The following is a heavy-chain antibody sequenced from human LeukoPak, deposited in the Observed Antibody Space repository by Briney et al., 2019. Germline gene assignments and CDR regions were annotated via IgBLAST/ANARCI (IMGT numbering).Heavy chain of an antibody. CDR3: ARGYCSGGSCSTDPKYYYYYYMDV. CDR1: GFTVSRNC. CDR2: LYSDGST. J-gene: IGHJ6*03. Sequence: PGGSLRLSCAASGFTVSRNCMSWVRQAPGKGLEWVSVLYSDGSTYHADSVKGRFTISRDNSKNTLFLQMNSLRAEDTAVYYCARGYCSGGSCSTDPKYYYYYYMDVWGKGTTVTISS. V-gene: IGHV3-53*01. D-gene: IGHD2-15*01.